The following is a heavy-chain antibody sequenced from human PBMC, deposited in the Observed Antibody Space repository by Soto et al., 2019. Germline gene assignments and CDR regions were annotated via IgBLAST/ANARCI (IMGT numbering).Heavy chain of an antibody. CDR3: ARGVDYDILTGYYKTDSNWFDP. V-gene: IGHV3-33*01. CDR1: GFTFSSYG. J-gene: IGHJ5*02. D-gene: IGHD3-9*01. CDR2: IWYDGSNK. Sequence: QVQLVESGGGVVQPGRSLRLSCAASGFTFSSYGMHWVRQAPGKGLEWVAVIWYDGSNKYYADSVKGRFTISRDNYKNTLYLQMNSLRAEDTAVYYCARGVDYDILTGYYKTDSNWFDPWGQGTLVTVSS.